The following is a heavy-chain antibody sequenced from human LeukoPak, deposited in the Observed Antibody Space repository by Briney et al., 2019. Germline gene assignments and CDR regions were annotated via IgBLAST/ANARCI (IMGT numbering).Heavy chain of an antibody. Sequence: GESLKISCEGSGYSFTSYWIGWVRQMPGKGLEWMGIIYPGDSESRYSPSFQGQVTVSADKSISTAYLQWGSLKASDTAMYYCARMLGYCSSASCPKVAFDIWGQGTMVTVSS. D-gene: IGHD2-2*01. CDR2: IYPGDSES. CDR1: GYSFTSYW. V-gene: IGHV5-51*01. J-gene: IGHJ3*02. CDR3: ARMLGYCSSASCPKVAFDI.